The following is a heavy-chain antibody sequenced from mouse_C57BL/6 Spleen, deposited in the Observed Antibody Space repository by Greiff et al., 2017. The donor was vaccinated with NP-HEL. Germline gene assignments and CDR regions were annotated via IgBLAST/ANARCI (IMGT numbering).Heavy chain of an antibody. J-gene: IGHJ1*03. D-gene: IGHD1-1*01. CDR3: AREGSSFNWYFDV. V-gene: IGHV5-16*01. CDR1: GFTFSDYY. CDR2: INYDGSST. Sequence: DVQLVESEGGLVQPGSSMKLSCTASGFTFSDYYMAWVRQVPEKGLEWVANINYDGSSTYYLDSLKSRFIISRDNAKNILYLQMSSLKSEDTATYYCAREGSSFNWYFDVWGTGTTVTVSS.